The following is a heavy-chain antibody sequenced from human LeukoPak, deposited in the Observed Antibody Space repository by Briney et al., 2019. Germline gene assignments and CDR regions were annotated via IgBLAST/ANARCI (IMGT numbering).Heavy chain of an antibody. CDR1: GFFFDDYG. CDR3: VKDRDFWSGLDV. V-gene: IGHV3-9*01. CDR2: ISWQSNTR. J-gene: IGHJ6*02. D-gene: IGHD3-3*01. Sequence: GGSLRLSCAASGFFFDDYGMHWVRQVQGKGLGWFSGISWQSNTRKYADSVRGRFTISRDNAKNSLYLQMNSLKLEDAALYYCVKDRDFWSGLDVWGQGTMVTVS.